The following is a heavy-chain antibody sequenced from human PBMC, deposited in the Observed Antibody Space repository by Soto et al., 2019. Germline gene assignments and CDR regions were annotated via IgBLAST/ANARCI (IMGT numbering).Heavy chain of an antibody. CDR1: GCTFSDYG. CDR3: ARVFTMLRERRMDV. CDR2: ISAHNRNT. D-gene: IGHD3-10*01. J-gene: IGHJ6*02. V-gene: IGHV1-18*04. Sequence: QVQLMQPGGEVKKPGASVKISCKASGCTFSDYGINWVRQAPGQGLEWMGWISAHNRNTNYAQNLQGRVTMTIDSSTTTAYMELRSLTSDDTAVYYCARVFTMLRERRMDVWGQGTTLTVSS.